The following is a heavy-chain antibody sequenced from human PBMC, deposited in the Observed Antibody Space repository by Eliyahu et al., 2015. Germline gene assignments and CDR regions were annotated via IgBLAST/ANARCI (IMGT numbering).Heavy chain of an antibody. CDR1: XGSFSGXY. CDR2: INHSGST. CDR3: ARGRRYRGYQLLYRVDGWFDP. D-gene: IGHD2-2*02. Sequence: QVQLQQWGAGLLKPSETLSLTCXVXXGSFSGXYWSWXRPPPGKGXXXIGXINHSGSTNYNPSLKXRVTISVDTSKNQFSLKLSSVTAADTAVYYCARGRRYRGYQLLYRVDGWFDPWGQGTLVTVSS. V-gene: IGHV4-34*01. J-gene: IGHJ5*02.